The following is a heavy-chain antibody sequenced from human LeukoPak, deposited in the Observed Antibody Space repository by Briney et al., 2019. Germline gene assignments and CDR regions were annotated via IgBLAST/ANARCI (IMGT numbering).Heavy chain of an antibody. V-gene: IGHV4-34*01. D-gene: IGHD3-3*01. J-gene: IGHJ3*02. CDR3: XXXXXXXXLLFRHAFDI. CDR1: GGSFSGYY. Sequence: SETLSLTCAVYGGSFSGYYWSWIRQPPGKGLEWIGEINHSGSTNYNPSLKSRVTISVDTSKNQFSLKLSSVTAADTAVYYCXXXXXXXXLLFRHAFDIWGQGTMVTVSS. CDR2: INHSGST.